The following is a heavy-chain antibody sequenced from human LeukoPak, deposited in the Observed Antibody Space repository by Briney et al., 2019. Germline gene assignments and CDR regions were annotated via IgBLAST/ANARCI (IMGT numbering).Heavy chain of an antibody. CDR3: ARHYLYGTSGDGTYYSDY. J-gene: IGHJ4*02. Sequence: SETLSLTCIVSGYSINSGYHWGWIRQPPGKGLEWIGSIYHSGSTYYNPSLKSRVTISIDTSKNQFSLKLSSVTAADTAVYYCARHYLYGTSGDGTYYSDYWGQGTLVTVSS. CDR2: IYHSGST. V-gene: IGHV4-38-2*02. CDR1: GYSINSGYH. D-gene: IGHD2-8*01.